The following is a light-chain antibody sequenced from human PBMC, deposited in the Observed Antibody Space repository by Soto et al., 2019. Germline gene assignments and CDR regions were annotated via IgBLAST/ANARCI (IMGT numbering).Light chain of an antibody. J-gene: IGLJ3*02. Sequence: QSALTQPRSVSLSPGQSVTISCTGTSSDVGSYNYVSWYQRHPGKGPKLLIHDVSQRPSGVPDRFSGSKSGNTASLTISGLQAEDEGDYYCCSYGGMYVWRFGGGTKVTVL. CDR3: CSYGGMYVWR. CDR1: SSDVGSYNY. CDR2: DVS. V-gene: IGLV2-11*01.